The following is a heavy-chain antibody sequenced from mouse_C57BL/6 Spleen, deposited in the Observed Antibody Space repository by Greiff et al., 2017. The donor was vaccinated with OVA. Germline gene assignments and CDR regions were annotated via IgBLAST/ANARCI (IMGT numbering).Heavy chain of an antibody. V-gene: IGHV1-64*01. CDR2: IHPNSGST. D-gene: IGHD1-1*01. J-gene: IGHJ4*01. CDR3: ARHGSSYGYYAMDY. Sequence: VQLQESGAELVKPGASVKLSCKASGYTFTSYWMHWVKQRPGQGLEWIGMIHPNSGSTNYNEKFKSKATLTVDKSSSTAYMQLSSLTSEDSAVYYCARHGSSYGYYAMDYWGQGTSVTVSS. CDR1: GYTFTSYW.